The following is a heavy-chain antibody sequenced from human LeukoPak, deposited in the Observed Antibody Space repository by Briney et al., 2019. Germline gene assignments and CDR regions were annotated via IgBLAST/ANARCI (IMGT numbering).Heavy chain of an antibody. CDR1: GGSISGSSYY. J-gene: IGHJ4*02. CDR2: IYYSGST. Sequence: ASETLSLTCTVSGGSISGSSYYWGWIRQPPGKGLEWIGSIYYSGSTYYNPSLKSRVTISVDTSKNQFSLKLSSVTAADTAVYYCAREVMGQFDYWGQGTLVTVSS. D-gene: IGHD2-21*01. V-gene: IGHV4-39*07. CDR3: AREVMGQFDY.